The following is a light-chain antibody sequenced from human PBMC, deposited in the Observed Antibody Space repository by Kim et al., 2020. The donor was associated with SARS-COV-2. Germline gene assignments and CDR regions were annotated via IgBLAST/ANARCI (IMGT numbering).Light chain of an antibody. CDR3: SSFTSSITLV. V-gene: IGLV2-18*02. CDR1: SSDVAIYNR. CDR2: EVT. J-gene: IGLJ2*01. Sequence: QSALTQPPSVSGSPGQSVIISCTGSSSDVAIYNRVSWYFQSPGTAPKLIIHEVTHRPSGVPDRFSGSRSGITASLIISGLQAEDEGDYYCSSFTSSITLVFGGGTKVTVL.